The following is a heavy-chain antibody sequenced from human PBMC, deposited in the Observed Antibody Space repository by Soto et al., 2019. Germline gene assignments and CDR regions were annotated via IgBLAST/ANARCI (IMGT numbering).Heavy chain of an antibody. J-gene: IGHJ5*02. CDR2: IYYSGST. Sequence: QVQLQESGPGLVKPSETLSLTCTVSGVSVSSGSYYWSWIRQPPGKGLEWIGYIYYSGSTNYNPSLKSRVTISVDTSKNQFSLKLSSVTAADTAVYYCARGGRETGAWFDPWGQGTLVTVSS. D-gene: IGHD2-15*01. CDR3: ARGGRETGAWFDP. CDR1: GVSVSSGSYY. V-gene: IGHV4-61*01.